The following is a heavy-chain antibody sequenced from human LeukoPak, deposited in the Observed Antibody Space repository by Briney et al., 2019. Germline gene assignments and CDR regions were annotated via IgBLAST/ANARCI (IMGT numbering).Heavy chain of an antibody. Sequence: PGGSLRLSCAASGFTFSSYEMNWVRQAPGKGLEWVPYISGSGSTMYYADSVKGRFTISRDNAKNSLYLQMNSLRAEDTAVYYCAREEWEFDYWGQGTLVTVSS. CDR2: ISGSGSTM. CDR3: AREEWEFDY. V-gene: IGHV3-48*03. CDR1: GFTFSSYE. J-gene: IGHJ4*02. D-gene: IGHD1-26*01.